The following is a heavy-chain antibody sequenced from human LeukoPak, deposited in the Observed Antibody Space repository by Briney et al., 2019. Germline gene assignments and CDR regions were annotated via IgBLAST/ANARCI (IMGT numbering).Heavy chain of an antibody. CDR3: ARGGAGAYYKRDGWFDP. D-gene: IGHD3-10*01. CDR1: GYTFTGYY. CDR2: MNPNTGNT. Sequence: ASVKVSCKASGYTFTGYYMHWVRQATGQGLEWMGWMNPNTGNTGYGERFQGRVTMTRDNSISTAYMELNSLTSEDTAVYYCARGGAGAYYKRDGWFDPWGQGTVVTVSS. V-gene: IGHV1-8*02. J-gene: IGHJ5*02.